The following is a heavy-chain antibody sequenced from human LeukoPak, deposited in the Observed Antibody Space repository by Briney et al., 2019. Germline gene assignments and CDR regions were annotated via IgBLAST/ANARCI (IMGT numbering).Heavy chain of an antibody. J-gene: IGHJ4*02. CDR2: IIPIFRTA. CDR3: ARGHHDSSGYYVYYYFDY. Sequence: GASVKVSCKASGGTFSSYAISWVRQAPGQGLEWMGGIIPIFRTANYAQKFQGRVTITADESTSTAYMELSSLRSEDTAVYYCARGHHDSSGYYVYYYFDYWGQGTLVTVSS. CDR1: GGTFSSYA. V-gene: IGHV1-69*13. D-gene: IGHD3-22*01.